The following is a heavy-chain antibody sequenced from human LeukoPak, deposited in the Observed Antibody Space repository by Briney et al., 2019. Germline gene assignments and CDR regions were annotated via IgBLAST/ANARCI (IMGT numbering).Heavy chain of an antibody. CDR1: GYSISSGYY. Sequence: SETLSLTCTVSGYSISSGYYWGWIRQPPGKGLEWIGSIYHSGSTYYNPSLKSRVTISVDTSKNQFSLKLSSVTAADTAVYYCARVSTDDFWSGPLNPVFDYWGQGTLVTVSS. D-gene: IGHD3-3*01. V-gene: IGHV4-38-2*02. CDR3: ARVSTDDFWSGPLNPVFDY. J-gene: IGHJ4*02. CDR2: IYHSGST.